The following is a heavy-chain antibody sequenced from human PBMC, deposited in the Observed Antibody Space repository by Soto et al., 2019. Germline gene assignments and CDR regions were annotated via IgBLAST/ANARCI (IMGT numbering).Heavy chain of an antibody. CDR3: ARGMVRFLDSLGVDV. V-gene: IGHV1-69*12. Sequence: QVQLVQSGAEVKKPGSSVKVSCKASGGTFSNYAMSWLRQAPGQGLEWMGGIIPIFGTANYAQKFQGRVTITADESTSTAYMELSSLRSEDTAVYYCARGMVRFLDSLGVDVWGQGTTVTVSS. D-gene: IGHD3-3*01. CDR1: GGTFSNYA. J-gene: IGHJ6*02. CDR2: IIPIFGTA.